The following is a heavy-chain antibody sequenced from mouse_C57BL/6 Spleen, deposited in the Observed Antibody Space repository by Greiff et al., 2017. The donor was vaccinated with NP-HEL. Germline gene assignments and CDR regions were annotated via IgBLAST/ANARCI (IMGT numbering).Heavy chain of an antibody. CDR1: GFSLTSYG. Sequence: QVQLKQSGPGLVQPSQSLSITCTVSGFSLTSYGVHWVRQSPGKGLEWLGVIWSGGSTDYNAAFISRLSISKDNSKSQVFFKMNSLQADDTAIYYCARKRYYAMDYWGQGTSVTVSS. CDR2: IWSGGST. J-gene: IGHJ4*01. V-gene: IGHV2-2*01. CDR3: ARKRYYAMDY.